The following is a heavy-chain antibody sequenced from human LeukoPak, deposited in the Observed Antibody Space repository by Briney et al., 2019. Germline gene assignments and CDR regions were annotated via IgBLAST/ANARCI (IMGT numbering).Heavy chain of an antibody. V-gene: IGHV3-30*04. CDR2: ISYDGSNK. CDR3: ARDLEGYSSSWYVGY. J-gene: IGHJ4*02. CDR1: GFTFSSYA. D-gene: IGHD6-13*01. Sequence: GGSLRLSCAASGFTFSSYAMHWVRQAPGKGLEWVAVISYDGSNKYYADSVKGRFTISRDNSKNTLYLQMNSLRAEDTAVYYCARDLEGYSSSWYVGYWGQGTLVTVSS.